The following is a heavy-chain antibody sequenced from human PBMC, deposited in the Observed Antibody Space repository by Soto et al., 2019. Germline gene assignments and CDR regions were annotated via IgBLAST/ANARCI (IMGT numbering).Heavy chain of an antibody. CDR1: EYTFTGYY. CDR2: INPNSGGT. Sequence: GAPVKVSCKASEYTFTGYYMHWVRQAPGQGLEWMGWINPNSGGTNYAQKFQGRVTMTRDTSISTAYMELSRLRSDDTAVYYCELVVVAATGAFDIWGQGTMVTVSS. J-gene: IGHJ3*02. CDR3: ELVVVAATGAFDI. V-gene: IGHV1-2*02. D-gene: IGHD2-15*01.